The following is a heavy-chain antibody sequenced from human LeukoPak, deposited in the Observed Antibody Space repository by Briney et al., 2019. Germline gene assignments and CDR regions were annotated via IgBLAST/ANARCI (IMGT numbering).Heavy chain of an antibody. Sequence: SQTLSLTCAISGDSVSSNSAAWNWIRQSPSRGLEWLGRTYYRSKWYNDYAVSVKSRITINPDTSKNQFTLQLNSVTPEDTAVYYCARDSHCSSTSCYVVFDYWGQGTLVTVSS. J-gene: IGHJ4*02. V-gene: IGHV6-1*01. CDR1: GDSVSSNSAA. CDR3: ARDSHCSSTSCYVVFDY. CDR2: TYYRSKWYN. D-gene: IGHD2-2*01.